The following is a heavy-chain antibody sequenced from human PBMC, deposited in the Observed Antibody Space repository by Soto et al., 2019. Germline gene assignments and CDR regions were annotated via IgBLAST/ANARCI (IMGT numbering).Heavy chain of an antibody. V-gene: IGHV3-21*01. J-gene: IGHJ4*02. D-gene: IGHD2-15*01. CDR1: GFTFSSYS. Sequence: EVQLVESGGGLVKPGGSLRLSCAASGFTFSSYSMNWVRQAPGKGLGWVSSISSSSSYIYYADSVKGRFTISRDNAKNSLYLQMNSLRAEDTAVYYCARDRYCSGGSCSFDYWGQGTLVTVSS. CDR2: ISSSSSYI. CDR3: ARDRYCSGGSCSFDY.